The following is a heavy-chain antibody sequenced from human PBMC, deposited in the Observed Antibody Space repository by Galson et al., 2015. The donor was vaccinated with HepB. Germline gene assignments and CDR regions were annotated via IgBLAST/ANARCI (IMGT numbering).Heavy chain of an antibody. V-gene: IGHV3-23*01. Sequence: SLRLSCAASGFRFNIYDMSWVRQAPGKGLEWVSGITNSGGRRYYAEPGKGRFTISRDNSKNTVYLRMNSVRVEGMAVYYCAREGPYASSCMDYWGQGILVTVSS. CDR2: ITNSGGRR. CDR3: AREGPYASSCMDY. D-gene: IGHD6-13*01. CDR1: GFRFNIYD. J-gene: IGHJ4*02.